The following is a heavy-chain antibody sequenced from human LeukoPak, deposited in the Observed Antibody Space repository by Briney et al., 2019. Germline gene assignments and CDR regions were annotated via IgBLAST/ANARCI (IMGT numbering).Heavy chain of an antibody. J-gene: IGHJ4*02. CDR1: GFTFSSYS. Sequence: PGVSLRLSCAASGFTFSSYSMNWVRQAPGKGLEWVSYILFSSRTIYYAESVKGRFTISRDNAKNSLYLQMNTLRAEDTAVYYCARDGGYSYEFDYWGQGTLVTVSS. D-gene: IGHD5-18*01. V-gene: IGHV3-48*01. CDR2: ILFSSRTI. CDR3: ARDGGYSYEFDY.